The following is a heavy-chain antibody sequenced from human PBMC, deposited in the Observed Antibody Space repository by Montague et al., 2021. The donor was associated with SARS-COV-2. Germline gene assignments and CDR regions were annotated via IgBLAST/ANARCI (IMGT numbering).Heavy chain of an antibody. J-gene: IGHJ6*02. Sequence: SETLSLTCTVSGDSIRSYHWTWIRQPPGKGLEWIGRISDSGRTIYNPSLKSRVTISVDTSKNQFFLNLRSMVAADTAIYYCTRDRGIAAADHYYGMDVWGPGTTVTVSS. CDR1: GDSIRSYH. CDR3: TRDRGIAAADHYYGMDV. CDR2: ISDSGRT. V-gene: IGHV4-59*13. D-gene: IGHD6-13*01.